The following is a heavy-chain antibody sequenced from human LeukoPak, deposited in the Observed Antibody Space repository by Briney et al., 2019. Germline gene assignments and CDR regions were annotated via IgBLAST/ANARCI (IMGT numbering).Heavy chain of an antibody. D-gene: IGHD6-13*01. CDR1: GGSFSGYY. J-gene: IGHJ4*02. CDR3: ARGSRRPKFDY. CDR2: INHSRST. V-gene: IGHV4-34*01. Sequence: SETLSLTCAVYGGSFSGYYWSWIRQPPGKGLEWIGEINHSRSTNYNPSLRSRVTISVDTSKNQFSLKLSSVTAADTAVYYCARGSRRPKFDYWGQGTLVTVSS.